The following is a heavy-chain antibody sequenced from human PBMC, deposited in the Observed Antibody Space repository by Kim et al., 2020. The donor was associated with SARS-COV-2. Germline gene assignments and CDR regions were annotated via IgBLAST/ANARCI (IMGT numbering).Heavy chain of an antibody. D-gene: IGHD3-3*01. Sequence: ASVKVSCKASGYTFTSYAMHWVRQAPGQRLEWMGWINAGNGNTKYSQKFQGRVTITRDTSASTAYMELSSLRSEDTAVYYCARDRGYDFWSGYYSPDNWFDPWGQGTLVTVSS. V-gene: IGHV1-3*01. CDR2: INAGNGNT. J-gene: IGHJ5*02. CDR3: ARDRGYDFWSGYYSPDNWFDP. CDR1: GYTFTSYA.